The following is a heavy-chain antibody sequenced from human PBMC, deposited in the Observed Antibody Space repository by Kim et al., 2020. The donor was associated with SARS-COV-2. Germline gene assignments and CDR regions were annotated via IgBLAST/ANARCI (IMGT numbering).Heavy chain of an antibody. D-gene: IGHD5-18*01. J-gene: IGHJ6*02. CDR3: ARASGYSYGLYYYYYGMDV. CDR1: GGSFSGYY. CDR2: INHSGST. V-gene: IGHV4-34*01. Sequence: SETLSLTCAVYGGSFSGYYWSWIRQPPGKGLEWIGEINHSGSTNYNPSLKSRVTISVDTSKNQFSLKLSSVTAADTAVYYCARASGYSYGLYYYYYGMDVWGQGTTVTVSS.